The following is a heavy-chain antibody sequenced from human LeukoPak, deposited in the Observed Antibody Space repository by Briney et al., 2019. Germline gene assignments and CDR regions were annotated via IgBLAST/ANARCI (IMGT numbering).Heavy chain of an antibody. J-gene: IGHJ4*02. Sequence: SETLSLSCAVYGGSFSGYYWSWIRQPPGKGLEWIGEINHSGSTNYNPSLKSRVTISVDTSKNQFSLKLSSVTAADTAVYYCARRGGYSSSRPRYFDYWGQGTLVTVSS. CDR3: ARRGGYSSSRPRYFDY. D-gene: IGHD6-13*01. CDR2: INHSGST. CDR1: GGSFSGYY. V-gene: IGHV4-34*01.